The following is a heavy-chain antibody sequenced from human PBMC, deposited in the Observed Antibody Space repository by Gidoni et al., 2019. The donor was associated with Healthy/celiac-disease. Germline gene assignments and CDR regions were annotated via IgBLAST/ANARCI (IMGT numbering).Heavy chain of an antibody. D-gene: IGHD3-10*01. J-gene: IGHJ5*02. V-gene: IGHV4-38-2*02. Sequence: QVQLQESGPGLVKPSETLSLTCTVSGYSISSGYYWGWIRQPPGKGLEWIGSIYHSGSTYYNPALKSRVTISVETSKNQFSLKLSSVTAADTAVYHCARDSLPSRAALGFTRGVWFDPWGQGTLVTVSS. CDR1: GYSISSGYY. CDR2: IYHSGST. CDR3: ARDSLPSRAALGFTRGVWFDP.